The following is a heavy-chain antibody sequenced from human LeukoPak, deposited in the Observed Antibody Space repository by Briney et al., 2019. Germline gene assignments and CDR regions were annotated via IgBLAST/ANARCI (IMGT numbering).Heavy chain of an antibody. Sequence: GESLKISCKGSGYSFTSYWIGWVRQMPGKGLEWMGIIYPDDSDTRYSPFFQGQVTISADKSISTAYLQWSSLKASDTAFYYCARSALRYNWFDPWGQGTLVTVSS. J-gene: IGHJ5*02. V-gene: IGHV5-51*01. CDR2: IYPDDSDT. CDR1: GYSFTSYW. CDR3: ARSALRYNWFDP.